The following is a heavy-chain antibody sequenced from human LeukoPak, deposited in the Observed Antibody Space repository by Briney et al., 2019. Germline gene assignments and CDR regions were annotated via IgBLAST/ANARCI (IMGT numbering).Heavy chain of an antibody. D-gene: IGHD4-17*01. CDR2: IKQDGSEK. J-gene: IGHJ4*02. CDR3: ARDFNYGDFDY. V-gene: IGHV3-7*05. CDR1: GFAFSSYW. Sequence: PGGSLRLSCAASGFAFSSYWMSWVRQAPGKGLEWVANIKQDGSEKYYVDSVKGRFTTSRDNAKNSLYLQMNSLRAEDTAVYYCARDFNYGDFDYWSQGTLVTVSS.